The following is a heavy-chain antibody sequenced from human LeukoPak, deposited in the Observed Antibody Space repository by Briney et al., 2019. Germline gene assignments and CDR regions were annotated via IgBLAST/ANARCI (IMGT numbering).Heavy chain of an antibody. CDR3: ARHLPEVEPIVVVPAAVDY. CDR1: GGSFSGYY. CDR2: INHSGST. Sequence: SETLSLTCAVYGGSFSGYYWSWIRQPPGKGLEWIGEINHSGSTNYNPSLKSRVTISVDTSKNQFSLKLSSVTAADTAVYYCARHLPEVEPIVVVPAAVDYWGQGTLVTVSS. J-gene: IGHJ4*02. V-gene: IGHV4-34*01. D-gene: IGHD2-2*01.